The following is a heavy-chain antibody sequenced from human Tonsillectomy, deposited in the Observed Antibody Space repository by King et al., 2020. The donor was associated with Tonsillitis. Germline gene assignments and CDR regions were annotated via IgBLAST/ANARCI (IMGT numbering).Heavy chain of an antibody. J-gene: IGHJ3*02. CDR2: IKSKSDGGTI. V-gene: IGHV3-15*01. D-gene: IGHD1/OR15-1a*01. CDR3: TTFGSITGTRGAFHI. Sequence: VQLVESGGGLVKPGGSVRLSCAASGFTFSNAWMNWVRQAPGKGLEWVGRIKSKSDGGTIDYAAPVKGRFSISRDDGKSTLHLQMSSLETEDTAMYYCTTFGSITGTRGAFHIWGQGTMVTVSS. CDR1: GFTFSNAW.